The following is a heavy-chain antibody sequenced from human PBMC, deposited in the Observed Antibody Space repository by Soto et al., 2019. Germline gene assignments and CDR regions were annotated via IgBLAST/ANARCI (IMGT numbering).Heavy chain of an antibody. CDR2: IGGGGSST. Sequence: PGGSLRLSCAASGFTFSTYVMSWVRQAPGKGPEWVSTIGGGGSSTYYADSVKGRFTISRDNSKNTLYLQMNSLRPEDTAVYYSAKEGALGLYYFDYWGQGTLVTVSS. J-gene: IGHJ4*02. D-gene: IGHD3-10*01. CDR3: AKEGALGLYYFDY. V-gene: IGHV3-23*01. CDR1: GFTFSTYV.